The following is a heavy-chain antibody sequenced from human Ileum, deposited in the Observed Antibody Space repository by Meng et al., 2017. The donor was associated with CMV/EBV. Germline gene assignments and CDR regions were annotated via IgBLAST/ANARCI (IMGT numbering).Heavy chain of an antibody. CDR2: SHPSGST. D-gene: IGHD5-24*01. Sequence: PLHQWLGTLLIATEPRSATGGVYGGTLINYFWSWNRQAPGKGLEWIGESHPSGSTYYNPSLNSRVTMSVDTSKNQFSLNLRSVTAADTAVYYCSRGADAYKSGRSWGQGTLVTVSS. CDR1: GGTLINYF. V-gene: IGHV4-34*01. CDR3: SRGADAYKSGRS. J-gene: IGHJ5*02.